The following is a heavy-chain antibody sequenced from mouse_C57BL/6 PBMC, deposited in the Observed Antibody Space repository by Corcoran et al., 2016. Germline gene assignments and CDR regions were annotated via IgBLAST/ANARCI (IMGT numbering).Heavy chain of an antibody. D-gene: IGHD2-4*01. CDR2: INTYSGVP. Sequence: QIQLVQSGPELKKPGETVKISCKASGYTFTTYGMSWVKQAPGKGLKWMGWINTYSGVPTYADDFKGRFAFSLETSASTAYLQINNLKNEDTATYFCARLYDYDGPYYYAMDYWGQGTSVTVSS. V-gene: IGHV9-3*01. J-gene: IGHJ4*01. CDR1: GYTFTTYG. CDR3: ARLYDYDGPYYYAMDY.